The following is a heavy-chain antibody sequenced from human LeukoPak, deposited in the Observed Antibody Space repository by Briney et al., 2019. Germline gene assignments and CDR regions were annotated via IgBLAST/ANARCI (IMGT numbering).Heavy chain of an antibody. CDR2: ISAHNGNT. CDR3: ARCETGYSSGWFDY. V-gene: IGHV1-18*01. Sequence: ASVKVSCKASGYTFTSYGISWVRQAPGQGLEWMGWISAHNGNTNYAQKLQGRVTMTTDTSTSTAYMELRSLRSDDTAVYYCARCETGYSSGWFDYWGQGTLVTVSS. CDR1: GYTFTSYG. J-gene: IGHJ4*02. D-gene: IGHD6-19*01.